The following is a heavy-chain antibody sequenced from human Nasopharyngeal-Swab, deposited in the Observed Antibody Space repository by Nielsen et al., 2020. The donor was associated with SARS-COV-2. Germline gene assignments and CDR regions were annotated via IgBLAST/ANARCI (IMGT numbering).Heavy chain of an antibody. V-gene: IGHV3-7*01. D-gene: IGHD2-2*01. Sequence: PGKGLEWVANIKQDGSEKYYEDSVKGRFTLSRDNAKNSLYLQMNSLRVEDTAVYYCARRTFSSTSLIDCWGQGTLVTVSS. CDR3: ARRTFSSTSLIDC. J-gene: IGHJ4*02. CDR2: IKQDGSEK.